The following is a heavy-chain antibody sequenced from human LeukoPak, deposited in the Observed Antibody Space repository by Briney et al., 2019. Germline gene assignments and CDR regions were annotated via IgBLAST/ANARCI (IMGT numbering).Heavy chain of an antibody. Sequence: SETLSLTCTVSGGSISTSSYYWGWIRQPPGTGLEWIGNMYYSGTTSYDPSLKSRVTMSVDTSKNQFSLRLTSVAAADAAVYDCGARAATGTIVDSWGQGTLVTVSS. CDR1: GGSISTSSYY. V-gene: IGHV4-39*01. D-gene: IGHD6-13*01. CDR3: GARAATGTIVDS. CDR2: MYYSGTT. J-gene: IGHJ4*02.